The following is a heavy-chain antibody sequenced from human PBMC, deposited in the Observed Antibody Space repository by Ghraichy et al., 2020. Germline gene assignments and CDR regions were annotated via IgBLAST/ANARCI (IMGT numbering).Heavy chain of an antibody. Sequence: GGSLRLSCAASGFTFTIYTMNWVRQAPGKGLEWVSSISSSSSYIYYADSVKGRFTISRDDAKNSLYLQMNSLRVEDTAVYYCARGFNWNYVQAYILHWGQGTLVTVSS. V-gene: IGHV3-21*01. D-gene: IGHD1-7*01. J-gene: IGHJ1*01. CDR2: ISSSSSYI. CDR3: ARGFNWNYVQAYILH. CDR1: GFTFTIYT.